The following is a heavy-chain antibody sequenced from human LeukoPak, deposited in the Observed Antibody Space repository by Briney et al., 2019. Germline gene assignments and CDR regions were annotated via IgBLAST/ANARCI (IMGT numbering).Heavy chain of an antibody. D-gene: IGHD3-10*01. CDR1: GGTFSSYA. V-gene: IGHV1-69*13. J-gene: IGHJ3*02. Sequence: ASVKVSCKASGGTFSSYAISWVRQAPGQGLDWMGGIIPIFGTANYAQKFQGRVTITADESTSTAYMELSSLRSEDTAVYYCARDGYYGSGPLWGSAFDIWGQGTMVTVSS. CDR3: ARDGYYGSGPLWGSAFDI. CDR2: IIPIFGTA.